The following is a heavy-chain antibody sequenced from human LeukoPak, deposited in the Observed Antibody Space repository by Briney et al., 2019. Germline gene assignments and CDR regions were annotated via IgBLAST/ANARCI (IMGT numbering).Heavy chain of an antibody. CDR3: ASVDTAMETIDY. D-gene: IGHD5-18*01. V-gene: IGHV4-59*01. Sequence: SETLSLTCTVSGGSISSYYWSWIRQPPGKGLEWIGYIYYSGSTNYNPSLKSRVTISVDTSKNQFSLKLCSVTAADTAAYYCASVDTAMETIDYWGQGTLVTVSS. CDR2: IYYSGST. J-gene: IGHJ4*02. CDR1: GGSISSYY.